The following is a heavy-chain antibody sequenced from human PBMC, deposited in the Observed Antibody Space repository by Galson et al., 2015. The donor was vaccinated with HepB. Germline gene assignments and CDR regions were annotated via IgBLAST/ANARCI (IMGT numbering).Heavy chain of an antibody. CDR2: ISGSGGST. Sequence: SLRLSCAASGFTFSSYAMSWVRQAPGKGLEWVSAISGSGGSTYYADSVKGRFTISRGNSKNTLYLQMNSLRAEDTAVYYCAKVLVRGVITIPFYGMDVWGQGTTVTVSS. J-gene: IGHJ6*02. CDR3: AKVLVRGVITIPFYGMDV. CDR1: GFTFSSYA. D-gene: IGHD3-10*01. V-gene: IGHV3-23*01.